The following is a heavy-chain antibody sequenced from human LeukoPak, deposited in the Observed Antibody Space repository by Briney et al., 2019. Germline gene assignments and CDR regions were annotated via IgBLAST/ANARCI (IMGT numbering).Heavy chain of an antibody. CDR3: ARHMPPPYYDILTGYYTDYGMDV. V-gene: IGHV4-59*08. Sequence: SETLSLTCTVSGGSISSYYWSWIRQPPGKGLEWIGYIYYSGRTNYNPSLKSRVTISVDTSKNQFSLKLSSVTAADTAVYYCARHMPPPYYDILTGYYTDYGMDVWGQGTTVTVSS. J-gene: IGHJ6*02. D-gene: IGHD3-9*01. CDR1: GGSISSYY. CDR2: IYYSGRT.